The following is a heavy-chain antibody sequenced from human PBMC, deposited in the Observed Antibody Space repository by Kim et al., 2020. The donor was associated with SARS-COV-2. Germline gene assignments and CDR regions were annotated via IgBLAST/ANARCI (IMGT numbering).Heavy chain of an antibody. CDR3: AKDKMITFGGVPLYYYGMVA. D-gene: IGHD3-16*01. CDR2: ISWNSGSI. J-gene: IGHJ6*02. V-gene: IGHV3-9*01. CDR1: GFTFDDYA. Sequence: GGSLRLSCAASGFTFDDYAMHWVRQAPGKGLEWVSGISWNSGSIGYAASVKGRFTISRDNAKNSLYLQMNSLRSEYTALYYCAKDKMITFGGVPLYYYGMVAWGQGTTFTVSS.